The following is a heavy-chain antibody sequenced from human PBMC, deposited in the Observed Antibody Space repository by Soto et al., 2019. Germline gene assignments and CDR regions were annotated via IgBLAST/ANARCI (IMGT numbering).Heavy chain of an antibody. Sequence: SETLSLTCTVSGGSISSSTYYWGWMRQPPGKGLEWIGSIYYSGSTYYNPSLKSRVTISVDTSKNQFSLKLSSVTAADTAVYYCARHRIAAAGTNFDYWGQGTLVTVSS. CDR1: GGSISSSTYY. D-gene: IGHD6-13*01. J-gene: IGHJ4*02. CDR3: ARHRIAAAGTNFDY. V-gene: IGHV4-39*01. CDR2: IYYSGST.